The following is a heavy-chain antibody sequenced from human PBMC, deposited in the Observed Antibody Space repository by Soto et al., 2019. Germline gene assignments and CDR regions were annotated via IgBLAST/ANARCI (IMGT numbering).Heavy chain of an antibody. V-gene: IGHV4-39*01. CDR3: ARHYDFWSGYFFFGLHWFDP. J-gene: IGHJ5*02. Sequence: QLQLQESGPGLVKPSETLSLTCTVSGGSISSSSYYWGWIRQPPGKGLEWIVSIYYSGSTYYNPSLNSRVTISVETCKNQFSLKLSSGTAADTAVYYCARHYDFWSGYFFFGLHWFDPWGKGTLVTVSS. D-gene: IGHD3-3*01. CDR1: GGSISSSSYY. CDR2: IYYSGST.